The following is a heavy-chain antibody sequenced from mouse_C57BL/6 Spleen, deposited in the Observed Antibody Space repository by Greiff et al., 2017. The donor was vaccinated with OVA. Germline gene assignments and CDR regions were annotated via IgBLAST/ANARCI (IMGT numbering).Heavy chain of an antibody. Sequence: DVQLQESGPGLVKPSQSLSLTCSVTGYSITSGYYWNWIRQFPGNKLEWMGYISYDGSNNYNPPLKNRISITRDTSKNQFFLKLNSVTTEDTATYCCAGGLPTAYWGQGTLVTVSA. CDR3: AGGLPTAY. CDR2: ISYDGSN. D-gene: IGHD5-1*01. CDR1: GYSITSGYY. V-gene: IGHV3-6*01. J-gene: IGHJ3*01.